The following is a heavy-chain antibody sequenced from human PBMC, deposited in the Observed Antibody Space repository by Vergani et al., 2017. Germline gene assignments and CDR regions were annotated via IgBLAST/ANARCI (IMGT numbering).Heavy chain of an antibody. Sequence: QLQLQESGPGLVKPSATLSLTCSVSGASIRSSNYYWGWIRQPPGKGLEWIASIYYSGSTYYNPPLKSRVTISVDTPKNQFSLKLSSVTAADTAVYFCARHSTVEWLVKLGWIDPWGQGILVTVSS. CDR1: GASIRSSNYY. V-gene: IGHV4-39*01. D-gene: IGHD6-19*01. CDR2: IYYSGST. J-gene: IGHJ5*02. CDR3: ARHSTVEWLVKLGWIDP.